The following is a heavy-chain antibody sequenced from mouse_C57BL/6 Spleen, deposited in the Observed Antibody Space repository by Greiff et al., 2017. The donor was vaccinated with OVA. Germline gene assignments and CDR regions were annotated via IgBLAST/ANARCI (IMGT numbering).Heavy chain of an antibody. CDR3: TRIYYYGAWFAY. J-gene: IGHJ3*01. CDR2: IDPETGGT. CDR1: GYTFTDYE. D-gene: IGHD1-1*01. V-gene: IGHV1-15*01. Sequence: VQLQQSGAELVRPGASVTLSCKASGYTFTDYEMHWVKQTPVHGLEWIGAIDPETGGTAYNQKFKGKAILTADKSSSTAYMELRSLTSEDSAVYYCTRIYYYGAWFAYWGQGTLVTVSA.